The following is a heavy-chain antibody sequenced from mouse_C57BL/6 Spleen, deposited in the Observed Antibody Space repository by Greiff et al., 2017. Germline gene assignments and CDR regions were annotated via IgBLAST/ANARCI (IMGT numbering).Heavy chain of an antibody. J-gene: IGHJ4*01. CDR1: GFTFSSYG. CDR3: ARHGDSSGYEAMDD. Sequence: VQLKESGGDLVKPGGSLKLSCAASGFTFSSYGMSWVRQTPDKRLEWVATISSGGSYTYYPDSVKGRFTISRDNAKNTLYLQMSSLKSEDTAMYYCARHGDSSGYEAMDDWGQGTSVTVSS. D-gene: IGHD3-2*02. V-gene: IGHV5-6*01. CDR2: ISSGGSYT.